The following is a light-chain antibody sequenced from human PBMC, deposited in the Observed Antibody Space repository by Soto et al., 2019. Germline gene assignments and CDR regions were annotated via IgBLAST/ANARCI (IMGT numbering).Light chain of an antibody. CDR1: QSISSW. Sequence: DIQTTQSPSTLSACVGDRVTITCRASQSISSWLAWYQQKPGKAPKLLIYDASSLESGVPSRFSGSGSGTEFTLTISSLQPDDFATYYCQQYNSYSQTFGQGTKVDIK. V-gene: IGKV1-5*01. CDR2: DAS. CDR3: QQYNSYSQT. J-gene: IGKJ1*01.